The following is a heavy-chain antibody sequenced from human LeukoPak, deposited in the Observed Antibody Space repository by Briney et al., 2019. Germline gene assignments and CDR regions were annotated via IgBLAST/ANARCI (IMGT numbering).Heavy chain of an antibody. Sequence: PSETLSLTCTVSGGSISSYYWSWIRQPAGKGLEWIGRIYTSGSTNYNPSLKSRVTISVDTFKNQFSLKLSSVTAADTAVYYCARVGYVDTAMVVTRYYYYYYYMDVWGKGTTVTVSS. CDR2: IYTSGST. V-gene: IGHV4-4*07. CDR3: ARVGYVDTAMVVTRYYYYYYYMDV. CDR1: GGSISSYY. D-gene: IGHD5-18*01. J-gene: IGHJ6*03.